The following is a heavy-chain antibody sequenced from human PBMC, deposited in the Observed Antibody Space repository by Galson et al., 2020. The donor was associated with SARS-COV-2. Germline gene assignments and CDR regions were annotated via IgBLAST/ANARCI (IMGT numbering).Heavy chain of an antibody. J-gene: IGHJ4*02. D-gene: IGHD4-4*01. CDR1: GYTFTSYY. Sequence: ASVKVYCKASGYTFTSYYIHRVRQAPGQGLEWMGIINPSGGGTTYAQKFQGRVTMTRDTSTSTVYMELSSLRSEDTAVYYCARDSQGGNDYNYLLFWGQGTLVTVSS. V-gene: IGHV1-46*01. CDR2: INPSGGGT. CDR3: ARDSQGGNDYNYLLF.